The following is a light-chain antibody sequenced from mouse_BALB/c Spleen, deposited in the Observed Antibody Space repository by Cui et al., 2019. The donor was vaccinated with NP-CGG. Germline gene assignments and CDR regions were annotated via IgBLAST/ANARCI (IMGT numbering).Light chain of an antibody. CDR2: GTN. V-gene: IGLV1*01. CDR3: ALWYSNHWV. CDR1: TGAVTTSNY. J-gene: IGLJ1*01. Sequence: QAVVTQESALTTSPGETVTPTCRSNTGAVTTSNYANWVQEKPDHLFTGLIGGTNNRAPGVPARFSGSLIGDKAVLTITGAQTEDEAIYFCALWYSNHWVFGGGTKLTVL.